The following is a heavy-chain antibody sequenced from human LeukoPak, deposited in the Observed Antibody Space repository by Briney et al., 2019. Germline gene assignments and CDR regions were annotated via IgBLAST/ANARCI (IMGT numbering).Heavy chain of an antibody. Sequence: GGSLRLSCAASGFTFSSYSMNWVRQAPGKGLEWVSSISSSSSYIYYADSVKGRFTISRDNAKNSLYLQMNSLRVEDTAVYYCARDYGDSTPWYFDLWGRGTLVTVSS. CDR3: ARDYGDSTPWYFDL. D-gene: IGHD4-17*01. J-gene: IGHJ2*01. CDR1: GFTFSSYS. CDR2: ISSSSSYI. V-gene: IGHV3-21*01.